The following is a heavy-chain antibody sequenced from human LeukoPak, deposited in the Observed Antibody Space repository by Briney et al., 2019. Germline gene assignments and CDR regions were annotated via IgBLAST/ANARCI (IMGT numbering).Heavy chain of an antibody. V-gene: IGHV3-20*04. D-gene: IGHD6-19*01. CDR3: ARDQGSGWSHPFDP. CDR2: INWNGGST. Sequence: GGSLRLSCAASGFSFDDYGMSWVRQAPGKGLEWVSGINWNGGSTGYADSVKGRFTISRDNAKNSLYLQMNSLRAEDTALYYCARDQGSGWSHPFDPWGQGTLVTVSS. CDR1: GFSFDDYG. J-gene: IGHJ5*02.